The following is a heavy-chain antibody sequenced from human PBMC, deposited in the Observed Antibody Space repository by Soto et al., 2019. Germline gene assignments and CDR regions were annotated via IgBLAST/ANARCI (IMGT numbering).Heavy chain of an antibody. CDR1: GGSISSGGYY. V-gene: IGHV4-31*03. Sequence: QVQLQESGPGLVKPSQTLSLTCTVSGGSISSGGYYWSWIRQHPGKGLEWIGYIYYSGSTYYNPSLKSRVTISVDTSKNQFSLKLSSVTAADTAVYYCARESYYGSGSFYFDYWGQGTLVTVSS. CDR2: IYYSGST. J-gene: IGHJ4*02. CDR3: ARESYYGSGSFYFDY. D-gene: IGHD3-10*01.